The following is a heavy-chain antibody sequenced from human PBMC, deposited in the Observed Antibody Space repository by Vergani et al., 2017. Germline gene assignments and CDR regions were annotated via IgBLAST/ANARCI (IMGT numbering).Heavy chain of an antibody. Sequence: QVQLQESGPGLVRPSQTLSLTCTVSGGSISRGSYYWSWFRQPPGKGLEWIGRFYTGGGTSYNPSLKSRVTISVDPSNNQFSLQLSSVTAADTAVYYCARDPLDSSTWPYLLLDMDVWGQGTTVTVSS. CDR2: FYTGGGT. D-gene: IGHD3-22*01. CDR1: GGSISRGSYY. V-gene: IGHV4-61*02. CDR3: ARDPLDSSTWPYLLLDMDV. J-gene: IGHJ6*02.